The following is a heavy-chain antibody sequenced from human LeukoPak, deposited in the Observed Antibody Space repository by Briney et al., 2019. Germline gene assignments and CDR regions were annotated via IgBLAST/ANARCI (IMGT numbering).Heavy chain of an antibody. Sequence: GRSLRLSCAASGFNFSSYAMHWVRQAPGKGLEWVAVISYDGSNKYYADSVKGRFTISRDNSKNTLYLQVNSLRAEDTAVYYCATTNRVVVAATYFDYWGQGTLVTVSS. D-gene: IGHD2-15*01. CDR2: ISYDGSNK. CDR3: ATTNRVVVAATYFDY. CDR1: GFNFSSYA. J-gene: IGHJ4*02. V-gene: IGHV3-30*04.